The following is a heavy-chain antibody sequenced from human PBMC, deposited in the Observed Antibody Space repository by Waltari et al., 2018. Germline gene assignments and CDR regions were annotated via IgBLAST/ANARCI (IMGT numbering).Heavy chain of an antibody. J-gene: IGHJ6*02. Sequence: QVQLVQSGAGVKKPGASVKVSCKASGYTFNSYDINWVRLANGQGLEWMGWMNPNSGNTGYAQKFQGRVTMTRNTSISTAYMELSSLRSEDTAVYYCARGLNTMTADQRDVWGQGTTVTVSS. CDR3: ARGLNTMTADQRDV. V-gene: IGHV1-8*02. CDR1: GYTFNSYD. CDR2: MNPNSGNT. D-gene: IGHD3-22*01.